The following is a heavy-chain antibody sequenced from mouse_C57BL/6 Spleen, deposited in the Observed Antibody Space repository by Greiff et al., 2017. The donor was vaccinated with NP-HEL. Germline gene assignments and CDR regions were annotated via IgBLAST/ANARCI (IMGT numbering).Heavy chain of an antibody. J-gene: IGHJ4*01. CDR1: GFTFSDYY. CDR2: ISNGGGST. Sequence: EVKVVESGGGLVQPGGSLKLSCAASGFTFSDYYMYWVRQTPEKRLEWVAYISNGGGSTYYPDTVKGRFTISRDNAKNTLYLQMSRLKSEDTAMYYCARRGSSSGAMDYWGQGTSVTVSS. V-gene: IGHV5-12*01. CDR3: ARRGSSSGAMDY. D-gene: IGHD1-1*01.